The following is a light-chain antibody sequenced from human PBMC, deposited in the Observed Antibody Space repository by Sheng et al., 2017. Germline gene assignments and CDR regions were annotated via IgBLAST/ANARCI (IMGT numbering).Light chain of an antibody. CDR1: SSDVGGYNY. Sequence: QSALTQPRSVSGSPGQSVTISCTGTSSDVGGYNYVSWYQQHPGRAPKLMIYDVTKRPSGVPDRFSGSKSDNTASLTISGLQAEDEADFYCCSYAGSYTWVLGGGTKLTVL. J-gene: IGLJ2*01. CDR2: DVT. CDR3: CSYAGSYTWV. V-gene: IGLV2-11*01.